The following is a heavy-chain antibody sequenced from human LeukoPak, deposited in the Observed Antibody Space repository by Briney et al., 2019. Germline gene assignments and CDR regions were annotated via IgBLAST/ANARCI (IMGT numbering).Heavy chain of an antibody. CDR3: ARIGYSSSSFDY. CDR1: GFTFNSFA. CDR2: IKQDGSTK. V-gene: IGHV3-7*03. J-gene: IGHJ4*02. Sequence: GGSLLLSCAASGFTFNSFAMSRVRQAPGKGLEWVANIKQDGSTKYYLDSVKGRLTVSRDNAKNSVFLQINSLRAEDTAIYYCARIGYSSSSFDYWGQGTLVTVSS. D-gene: IGHD6-6*01.